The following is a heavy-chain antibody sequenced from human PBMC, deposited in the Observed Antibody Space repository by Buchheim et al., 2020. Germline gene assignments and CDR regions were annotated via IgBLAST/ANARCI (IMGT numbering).Heavy chain of an antibody. CDR3: ARADTSGPYYFDY. V-gene: IGHV3-21*01. CDR1: GFPFIGYS. Sequence: EVQLVESGGGLVKPGGSLRLSCAASGFPFIGYSMTWVRQAPGKGLEWVSSISSSSSYIYYADSVKGRFTISRDNAKNSVTRQMNSLRAEDTAVYYCARADTSGPYYFDYWGQGTL. CDR2: ISSSSSYI. D-gene: IGHD6-19*01. J-gene: IGHJ4*02.